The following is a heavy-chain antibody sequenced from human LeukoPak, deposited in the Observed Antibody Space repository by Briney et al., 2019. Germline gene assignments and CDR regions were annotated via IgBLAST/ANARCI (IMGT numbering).Heavy chain of an antibody. CDR1: GGSISSYY. CDR3: ARELRGPYYYYGMDV. J-gene: IGHJ6*02. Sequence: PSETLSLTCTVSGGSISSYYWSWIRQPPGKGLEWIGYIYYSGSTNYNPSLKSRVTISVDTSKNQFSLKLSSVTAADTAVYYCARELRGPYYYYGMDVWGQGTTVTVSS. CDR2: IYYSGST. V-gene: IGHV4-59*01. D-gene: IGHD4-17*01.